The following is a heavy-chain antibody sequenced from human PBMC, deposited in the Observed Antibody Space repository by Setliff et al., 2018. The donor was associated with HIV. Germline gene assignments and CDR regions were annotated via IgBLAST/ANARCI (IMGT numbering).Heavy chain of an antibody. Sequence: GGSLRLSCVASGITFSSYAMSWVRQAPGKGLEWVSAISGTGGTTNYADSVKGRFTISRDNSKNTLYLQMNSLRAEDTAVYYCANGADYFDYWGQGALVTVSS. J-gene: IGHJ4*02. CDR3: ANGADYFDY. CDR1: GITFSSYA. V-gene: IGHV3-23*01. CDR2: ISGTGGTT. D-gene: IGHD3-16*01.